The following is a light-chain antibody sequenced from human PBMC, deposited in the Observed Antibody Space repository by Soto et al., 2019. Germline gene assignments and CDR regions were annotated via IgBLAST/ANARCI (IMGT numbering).Light chain of an antibody. CDR3: SSYTSSSIL. CDR1: SSDVGGYNY. Sequence: QSALTQPASVSGSPGQSITISCTGTSSDVGGYNYVSWYQQHPGKAPKLMIYDVSNRPSGVSNRFSGSKSGNTASLTISGLQPEDEADYYCSSYTSSSILFGGGTKLTVL. J-gene: IGLJ2*01. V-gene: IGLV2-14*01. CDR2: DVS.